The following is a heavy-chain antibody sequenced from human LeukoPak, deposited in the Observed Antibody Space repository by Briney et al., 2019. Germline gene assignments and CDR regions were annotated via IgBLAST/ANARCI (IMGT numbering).Heavy chain of an antibody. CDR3: ARGDSDQAAGTLDP. V-gene: IGHV6-1*01. D-gene: IGHD6-13*01. J-gene: IGHJ5*02. Sequence: SQTLSLTCAISGDSVSSNSAAWNWIRQSPSRGLEWLGRTYYRSKWYNDYAVPVKSRITINPDTPKNQFSLQLNSVTPEDTAVYYCARGDSDQAAGTLDPWGQGTLVTVSS. CDR2: TYYRSKWYN. CDR1: GDSVSSNSAA.